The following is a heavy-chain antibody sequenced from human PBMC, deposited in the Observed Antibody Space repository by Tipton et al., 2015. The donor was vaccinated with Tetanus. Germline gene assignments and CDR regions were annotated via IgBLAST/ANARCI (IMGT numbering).Heavy chain of an antibody. CDR3: ARGGREKWIQLWLRWFDP. J-gene: IGHJ5*02. V-gene: IGHV4-34*01. CDR1: GGSFSGYY. CDR2: INHSGST. D-gene: IGHD5-18*01. Sequence: TPSLTCAVYGGSFSGYYWSWIRQPPGKGLEWIGEINHSGSTNYNPSRKSRVTISVDTSKNQFSLKLSSVTAADTAVYYCARGGREKWIQLWLRWFDPWGQGTLVTVSS.